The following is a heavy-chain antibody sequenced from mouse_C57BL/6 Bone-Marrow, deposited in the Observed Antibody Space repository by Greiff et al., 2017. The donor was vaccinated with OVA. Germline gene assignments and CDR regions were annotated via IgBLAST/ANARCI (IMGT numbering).Heavy chain of an antibody. J-gene: IGHJ3*01. CDR1: GYTFTSYW. CDR2: IDPSDSYT. CDR3: ASAVFAY. Sequence: QVQLQQPGAELVKPGASVKLSCKASGYTFTSYWMQWVKPRPGQGLEWIGEIDPSDSYTNYNQKFKGKATLTVDTSSSTASMQLNSLTSEDSAVNCCASAVFAYWGQGTLVTVSA. V-gene: IGHV1-50*01.